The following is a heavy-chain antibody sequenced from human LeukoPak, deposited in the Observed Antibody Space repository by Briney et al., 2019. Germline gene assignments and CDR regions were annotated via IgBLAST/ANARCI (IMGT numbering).Heavy chain of an antibody. V-gene: IGHV4-30-2*01. D-gene: IGHD6-19*01. CDR3: ARHGGWYFDS. J-gene: IGHJ4*02. CDR2: IYHSGST. CDR1: GGSISSGGYS. Sequence: PSQTLSLTCAVSGGSISSGGYSWSWIRQPPGKGLEWIGYIYHSGSTYYNPSLKNRVTISVDTSKNQVSLNLGSVTAGDTAVYFCARHGGWYFDSWGQGILVTVSS.